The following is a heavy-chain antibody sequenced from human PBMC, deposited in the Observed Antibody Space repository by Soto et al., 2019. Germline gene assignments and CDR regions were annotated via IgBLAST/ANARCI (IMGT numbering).Heavy chain of an antibody. CDR2: TYYRSRWYN. J-gene: IGHJ6*03. CDR3: VATTPYYYYYYMDV. Sequence: SQTLSLTCAISGDSVSSNSAAWNWIRLSPSRGLEWLARTYYRSRWYNDYAVSVRSRITVNPDTSKNQFSLKLSSVTAADTAVYYCVATTPYYYYYYMDVWGKGTTVTVSS. V-gene: IGHV6-1*01. CDR1: GDSVSSNSAA. D-gene: IGHD5-12*01.